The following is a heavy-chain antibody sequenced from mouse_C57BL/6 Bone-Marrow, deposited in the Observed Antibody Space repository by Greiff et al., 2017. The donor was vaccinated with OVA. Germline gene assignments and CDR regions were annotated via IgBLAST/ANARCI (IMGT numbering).Heavy chain of an antibody. D-gene: IGHD2-2*01. Sequence: VQLQQSGPELVKPGASVKISCKASGYTFTDYYINWVKQRPGQGLEWIGWIFPGCGSSYYNEKFKGKATLTVDKSTSTAYMLLSSLTSEDSAVYFCARSRVWLRRYFDYWGQGTTVTVSA. CDR3: ARSRVWLRRYFDY. CDR1: GYTFTDYY. V-gene: IGHV1-75*01. J-gene: IGHJ2*01. CDR2: IFPGCGSS.